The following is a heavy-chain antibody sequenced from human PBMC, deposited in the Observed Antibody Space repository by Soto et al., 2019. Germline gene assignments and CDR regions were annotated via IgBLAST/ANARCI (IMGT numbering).Heavy chain of an antibody. CDR1: GGSISSGDYY. D-gene: IGHD3-10*01. J-gene: IGHJ4*02. Sequence: SETLSLTCTVSGGSISSGDYYWSWIRQPPGKGLEWIGYIYYSGSTYYNPSLKSRVTISVDTSKNQFSLKLSSVTAADTAVYYCARVPFGEPYDYWGQGTLVTVSS. CDR2: IYYSGST. V-gene: IGHV4-30-4*01. CDR3: ARVPFGEPYDY.